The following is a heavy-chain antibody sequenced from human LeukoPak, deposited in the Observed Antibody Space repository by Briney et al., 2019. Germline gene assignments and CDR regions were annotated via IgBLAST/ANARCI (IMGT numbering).Heavy chain of an antibody. CDR1: GGSISSYY. V-gene: IGHV4-59*12. D-gene: IGHD3-9*01. CDR2: IYYSGST. J-gene: IGHJ6*02. CDR3: AIILRYFDWLSLENYYGMDV. Sequence: SETLSLTCTVSGGSISSYYWSWIRQPPGKGLEWIGYIYYSGSTNYNPSLKSRVTISVDTSKNQFSLKLSSVTAADTAVYYCAIILRYFDWLSLENYYGMDVWGQGTTVTVSS.